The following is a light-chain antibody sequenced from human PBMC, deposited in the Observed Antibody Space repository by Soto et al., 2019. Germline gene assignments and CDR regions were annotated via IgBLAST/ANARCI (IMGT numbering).Light chain of an antibody. CDR1: QDISNY. J-gene: IGKJ5*01. V-gene: IGKV1-33*01. Sequence: DIQMTQSPSSLSASVVDRVTISCQASQDISNYLNWYQQKPGKAPKLLIYGASNLEAGVLSRFSGSGSGTDFTFTISSLQPEDFATYYCQHADSFPLITFGQGTRLE. CDR2: GAS. CDR3: QHADSFPLIT.